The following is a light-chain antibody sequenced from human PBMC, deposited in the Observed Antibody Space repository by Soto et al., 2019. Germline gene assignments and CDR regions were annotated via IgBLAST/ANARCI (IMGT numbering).Light chain of an antibody. CDR1: TGVVTSGHY. CDR3: LLSYRGAGEV. J-gene: IGLJ2*01. CDR2: DTS. V-gene: IGLV7-46*01. Sequence: QAVVTQEPSLTVSPGGTVTLTCGSSTGVVTSGHYPYWFQQKPGQAPRTLIYDTSNKHSWTPARFSGSLLGGKAALTLSGAQPEDEAEYYCLLSYRGAGEVFGGGTKLTVL.